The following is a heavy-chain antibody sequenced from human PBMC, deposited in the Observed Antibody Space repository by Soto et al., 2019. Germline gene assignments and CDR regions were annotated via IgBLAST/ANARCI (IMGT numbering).Heavy chain of an antibody. CDR2: IYYSGST. CDR1: GGSISSYY. Sequence: SETLSLTCTVSGGSISSYYWSWIRQPPGKGLEWIGYIYYSGSTNYSPSLKSRVTISVDTSKNQFSLNMSSVTAADTAVYYCARSSVTHTTNWFDPWGQGTLVTVSS. D-gene: IGHD4-17*01. CDR3: ARSSVTHTTNWFDP. J-gene: IGHJ5*02. V-gene: IGHV4-59*01.